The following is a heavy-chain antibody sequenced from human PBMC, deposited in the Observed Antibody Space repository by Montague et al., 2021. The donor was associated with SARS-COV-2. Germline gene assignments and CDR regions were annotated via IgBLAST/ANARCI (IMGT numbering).Heavy chain of an antibody. Sequence: SETLSLTCTVSGGSISSYYWSWIRQPPGKGVEWIGYIYYSGSTNYNPSLKSRVTISVDTSKNQFSLKLSSVTAADTAVYYCARDKPDYDFWPGYGMDVWGQGTTVTVSS. D-gene: IGHD3-3*01. J-gene: IGHJ6*02. CDR2: IYYSGST. CDR3: ARDKPDYDFWPGYGMDV. CDR1: GGSISSYY. V-gene: IGHV4-59*01.